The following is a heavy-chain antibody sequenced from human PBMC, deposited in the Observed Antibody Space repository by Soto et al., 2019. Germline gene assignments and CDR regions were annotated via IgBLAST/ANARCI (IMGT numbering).Heavy chain of an antibody. D-gene: IGHD3-16*02. CDR3: ARGRLGELSL. J-gene: IGHJ4*02. Sequence: TLSLTCTVSGGSISSVDYYWSWIRQPPGKGLEWIGYIYYSGSTYYNPSLKSRVTISVDTSKNQFSLKPSSVTAADTAVYYCARGRLGELSLWGQGTLVTVSS. CDR1: GGSISSVDYY. V-gene: IGHV4-30-4*01. CDR2: IYYSGST.